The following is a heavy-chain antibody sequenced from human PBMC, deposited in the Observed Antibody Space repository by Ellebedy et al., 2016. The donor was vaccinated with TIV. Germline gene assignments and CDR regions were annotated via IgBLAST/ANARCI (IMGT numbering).Heavy chain of an antibody. CDR3: VRDSISWDYFDS. D-gene: IGHD2-2*01. Sequence: PGGSLRLSCAASGFTFSAYSMNWVRQAPGKGLEWVSSISSTGAHIYSADSLKGRFSISRDNTKKSLYLQMTSLRVEDTAVYYCVRDSISWDYFDSWGQGTLVTVSS. CDR2: ISSTGAHI. CDR1: GFTFSAYS. V-gene: IGHV3-21*01. J-gene: IGHJ4*02.